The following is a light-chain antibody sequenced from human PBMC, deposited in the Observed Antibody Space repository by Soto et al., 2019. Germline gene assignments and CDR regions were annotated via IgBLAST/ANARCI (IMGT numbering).Light chain of an antibody. Sequence: EIVLTQSPGTLSLSPGERATLSCRASQSVSNNYLAWYQQKPGQAPRLLIYGASNRATGIPDRFSCSGSGTNISLSISRLEPEDFAVYYCQQDGSSGTFGQGTKVDIK. CDR1: QSVSNNY. CDR3: QQDGSSGT. J-gene: IGKJ1*01. V-gene: IGKV3-20*01. CDR2: GAS.